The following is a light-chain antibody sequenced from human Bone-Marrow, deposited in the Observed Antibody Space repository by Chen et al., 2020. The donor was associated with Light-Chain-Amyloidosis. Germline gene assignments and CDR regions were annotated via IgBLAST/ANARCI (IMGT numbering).Light chain of an antibody. CDR2: DVT. Sequence: QSALPQPASVSGSPGPSITISRTGSRSDVGGYNFVSWYQQLPGQAPKLLIYDVTNRPSGVSYRFSGSKSGNTASLTVSGLQAEDEADYYCSSYTVSSTWVFGGGTKLTVL. CDR1: RSDVGGYNF. J-gene: IGLJ3*02. CDR3: SSYTVSSTWV. V-gene: IGLV2-14*03.